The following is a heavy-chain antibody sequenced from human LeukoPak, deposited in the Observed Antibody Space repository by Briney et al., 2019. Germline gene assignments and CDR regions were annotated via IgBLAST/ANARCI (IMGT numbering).Heavy chain of an antibody. CDR2: INWNGGSI. CDR1: GFRFDKYG. J-gene: IGHJ4*02. V-gene: IGHV3-20*04. Sequence: PGGSLRLSCEASGFRFDKYGMNWVRQATGKGLEWVSGINWNGGSIGYADSVKGRFTISRDNAKNSLHLQMNSLRMEDTALYYCAIEIHYEMSGLDHWGQGTLVIVSS. CDR3: AIEIHYEMSGLDH. D-gene: IGHD3-22*01.